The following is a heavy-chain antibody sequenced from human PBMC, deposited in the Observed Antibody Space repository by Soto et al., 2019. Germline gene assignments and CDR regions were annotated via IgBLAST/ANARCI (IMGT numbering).Heavy chain of an antibody. CDR1: GASISSGDSF. V-gene: IGHV4-30-4*01. J-gene: IGHJ4*02. D-gene: IGHD5-12*01. CDR2: IYDSGSS. CDR3: AREKGYISGPKNFDY. Sequence: SETLSLTCTVSGASISSGDSFWSWIRQSPGKGLEWIGYIYDSGSSYYNPSLKSRVTMSVDTSKNQFSLKLRSVTAADTAVYYCAREKGYISGPKNFDYWGQGTLVTVSS.